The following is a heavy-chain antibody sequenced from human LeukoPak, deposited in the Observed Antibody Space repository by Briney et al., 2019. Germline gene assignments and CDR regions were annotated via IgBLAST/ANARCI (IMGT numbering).Heavy chain of an antibody. CDR3: ARDQDYHAFDI. Sequence: PGGSLRLSCAASGFTVSSNYMSWVRQAPGKGLEWVSVIYSGGSTYYADSVKGRFTISRDNSKNTLYLQMNSLRAEDTAVYYRARDQDYHAFDIWGQGTMVTVSS. D-gene: IGHD4-11*01. V-gene: IGHV3-53*01. CDR1: GFTVSSNY. J-gene: IGHJ3*02. CDR2: IYSGGST.